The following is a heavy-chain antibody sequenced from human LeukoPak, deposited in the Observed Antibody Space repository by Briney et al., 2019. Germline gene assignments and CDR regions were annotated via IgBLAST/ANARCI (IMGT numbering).Heavy chain of an antibody. D-gene: IGHD3-22*01. J-gene: IGHJ4*02. CDR2: ISGSGGST. Sequence: GGSLRLSCAASGFTFSSYAMSWVRQAPGKGLEWASAISGSGGSTYYADSVKGRFTISRDNSKNTLYLQMNSLRAEDTAVYYCAKHGPYYYDSSGYYPAYFDYWGQGTLVTVSS. V-gene: IGHV3-23*01. CDR1: GFTFSSYA. CDR3: AKHGPYYYDSSGYYPAYFDY.